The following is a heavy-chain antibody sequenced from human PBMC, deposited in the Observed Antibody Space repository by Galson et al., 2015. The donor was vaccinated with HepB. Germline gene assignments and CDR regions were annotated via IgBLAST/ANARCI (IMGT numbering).Heavy chain of an antibody. CDR3: ARVQSSRYYGDFDY. Sequence: SLRLSCAASGFTFSSYAMHWVRQAPGKGLEWVAVISYDGSNRYYADSVKGRFTISRDNSKNTLYLQMNSLRDEDTAVYYCARVQSSRYYGDFDYWGQGTLVTVSS. CDR1: GFTFSSYA. D-gene: IGHD3-10*01. V-gene: IGHV3-30-3*01. CDR2: ISYDGSNR. J-gene: IGHJ4*02.